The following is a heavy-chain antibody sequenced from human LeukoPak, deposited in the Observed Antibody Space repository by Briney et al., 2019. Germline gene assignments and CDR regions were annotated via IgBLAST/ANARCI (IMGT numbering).Heavy chain of an antibody. Sequence: PGGSLRLSCVASGFTFSSYVMSWVRQAPGKGLEGVSAISGSGGSTYYADSVKGRFTISRDNSKNTLYLQMNRLRAEDTAVYYCAKGYSSSWYRDAFDIWGQGTMVTVSS. CDR3: AKGYSSSWYRDAFDI. CDR1: GFTFSSYV. V-gene: IGHV3-23*01. D-gene: IGHD6-13*01. J-gene: IGHJ3*02. CDR2: ISGSGGST.